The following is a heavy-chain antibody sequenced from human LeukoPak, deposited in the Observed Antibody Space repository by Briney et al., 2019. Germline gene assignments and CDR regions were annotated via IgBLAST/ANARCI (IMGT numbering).Heavy chain of an antibody. J-gene: IGHJ4*02. CDR2: VYYSGRT. CDR1: GGSISSGSYY. CDR3: ARHKTGSGSYYPYYFDY. V-gene: IGHV4-39*01. D-gene: IGHD3-10*01. Sequence: PSETLSLTCTVSGGSISSGSYYWGWIRQPPGKGLEGIGSVYYSGRTYYNPSLKSRVTISVDTSKDQFSLRLSSVTAADTAVHFCARHKTGSGSYYPYYFDYWGQGTLVTVSS.